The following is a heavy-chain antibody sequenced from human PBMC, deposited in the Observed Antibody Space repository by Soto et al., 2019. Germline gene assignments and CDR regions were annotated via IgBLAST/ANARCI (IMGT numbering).Heavy chain of an antibody. J-gene: IGHJ4*02. D-gene: IGHD1-26*01. Sequence: SETLSLTCVVSNFSISSGYYWGWIRQSPGKGLEWIASIYRSGTTSYNPSLKSRVTISVDPSKNQFSLMLTAVTAADTAVYYCASTHSGSYYSVFNYWGRGSLGTV. V-gene: IGHV4-38-2*01. CDR2: IYRSGTT. CDR3: ASTHSGSYYSVFNY. CDR1: NFSISSGYY.